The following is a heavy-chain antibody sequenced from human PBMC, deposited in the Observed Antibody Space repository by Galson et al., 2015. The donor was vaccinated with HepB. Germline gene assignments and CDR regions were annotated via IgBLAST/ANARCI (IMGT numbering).Heavy chain of an antibody. CDR3: AKGRVSGLNWFDP. CDR1: GFTFSSYA. V-gene: IGHV3-23*01. Sequence: SLRLSCAASGFTFSSYAMSWVRQVPGKGLEWVSAINGNGGITYYADSVKGRFTISRDNSKNTLYLQMNSLRAEDTAVYYCAKGRVSGLNWFDPWGQGTLVTVSS. J-gene: IGHJ5*02. CDR2: INGNGGIT. D-gene: IGHD3-10*01.